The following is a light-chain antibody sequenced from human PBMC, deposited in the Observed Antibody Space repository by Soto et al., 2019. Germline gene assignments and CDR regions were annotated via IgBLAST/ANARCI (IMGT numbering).Light chain of an antibody. V-gene: IGKV1-9*01. Sequence: DIQLTQSPSFLSAAIGDRVTITCRASQDIRNYLAWYQQEPGKAPKLLIYAASTLQSGVPSRISGTGSGTEFTSTISSLQPEDFGTYYCQQLNNHPRTFGQGTKLEIK. J-gene: IGKJ2*01. CDR2: AAS. CDR1: QDIRNY. CDR3: QQLNNHPRT.